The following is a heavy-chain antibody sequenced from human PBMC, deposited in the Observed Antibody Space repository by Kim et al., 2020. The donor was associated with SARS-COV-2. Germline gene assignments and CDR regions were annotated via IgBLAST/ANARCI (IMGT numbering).Heavy chain of an antibody. D-gene: IGHD2-21*01. V-gene: IGHV3-11*04. J-gene: IGHJ5*02. Sequence: YAESVKGRLTRSSDNAKNSLLLQMNSLRDDDTAVYYCAREVIGAGLLDVWGQGTLVTVSS. CDR3: AREVIGAGLLDV.